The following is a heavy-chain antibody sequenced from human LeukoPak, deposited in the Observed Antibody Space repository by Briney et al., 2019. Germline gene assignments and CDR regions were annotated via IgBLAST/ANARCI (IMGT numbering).Heavy chain of an antibody. V-gene: IGHV3-30*02. CDR2: IRYDGSNK. CDR1: GFTFSSYG. D-gene: IGHD4-17*01. J-gene: IGHJ4*02. CDR3: AKDDYGDYGLHDY. Sequence: GGSLRLSCAASGFTFSSYGMHWVRQAPGKGLEWVAFIRYDGSNKYYADSVKGRFTISRDNSKNALYLQMNSLRAEDTAVYYCAKDDYGDYGLHDYWGQGTLVTVSS.